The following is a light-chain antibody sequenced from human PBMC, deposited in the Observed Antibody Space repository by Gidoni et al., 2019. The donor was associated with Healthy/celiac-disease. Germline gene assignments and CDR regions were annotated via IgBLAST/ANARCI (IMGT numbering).Light chain of an antibody. V-gene: IGKV3-15*01. J-gene: IGKJ1*01. Sequence: DIVMTQSPATLSVSPGERATLSCRASQSVSSNLAWYQQKPGQAPRLLIYGASTRATGIPARFSGSGSGTEFTLTISSLQSEDFAVYYCQQYNNWPLTFGQGTKVEIK. CDR1: QSVSSN. CDR2: GAS. CDR3: QQYNNWPLT.